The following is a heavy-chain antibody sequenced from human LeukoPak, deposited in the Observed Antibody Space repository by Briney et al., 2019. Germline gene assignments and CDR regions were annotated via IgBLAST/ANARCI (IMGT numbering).Heavy chain of an antibody. CDR1: GDSINNYY. V-gene: IGHV4-59*01. CDR2: IYSSGST. J-gene: IGHJ6*03. D-gene: IGHD1-26*01. CDR3: ARGDYYYMDV. Sequence: SETLSLTCTVSGDSINNYYWSWLRQPPGKGLEWIGYIYSSGSTNYNPSLKSRVTISADTSKNQFSLKLSSVTAADTAVYYCARGDYYYMDVWGKGTTVTVPS.